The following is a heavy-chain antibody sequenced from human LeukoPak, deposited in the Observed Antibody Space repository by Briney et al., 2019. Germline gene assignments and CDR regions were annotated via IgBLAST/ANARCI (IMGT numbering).Heavy chain of an antibody. Sequence: GGSLRLSCAASGFTFSSYAMSWVRQAPGKGLEWVSAISGSGDSTNYADSVKGRFTISRDNSKNTLYLQMNSLRAEDTAVYCCAKWAYYDFWSGYYFEYWGQGTLVTVSS. V-gene: IGHV3-23*01. D-gene: IGHD3-3*01. CDR1: GFTFSSYA. CDR2: ISGSGDST. J-gene: IGHJ4*02. CDR3: AKWAYYDFWSGYYFEY.